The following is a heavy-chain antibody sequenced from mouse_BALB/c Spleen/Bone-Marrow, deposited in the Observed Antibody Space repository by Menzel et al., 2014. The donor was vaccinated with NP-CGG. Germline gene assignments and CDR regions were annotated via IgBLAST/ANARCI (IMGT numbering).Heavy chain of an antibody. CDR2: INPSSGYT. CDR3: AREKGITFAY. Sequence: VKVVESGAELARPGASVKMSCKASGYTFTSYTMHWVKQRPGQGLEWIGYINPSSGYTNYNQKFKDKATLTADKSSSTAYMQLSSLTSEDSAVYYCAREKGITFAYWGQGTLVTVSA. V-gene: IGHV1-4*01. D-gene: IGHD2-4*01. CDR1: GYTFTSYT. J-gene: IGHJ3*01.